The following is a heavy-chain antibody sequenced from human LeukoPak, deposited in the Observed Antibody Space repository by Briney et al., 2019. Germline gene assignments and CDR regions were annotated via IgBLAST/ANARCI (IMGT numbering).Heavy chain of an antibody. J-gene: IGHJ4*02. CDR2: INPNSGGT. CDR3: ARDLRWLQPEAPYYFDY. V-gene: IGHV1-2*02. D-gene: IGHD5-24*01. Sequence: GASVKVSCKASGYTFTGYYMHWVRQAPGQGLEWMGWINPNSGGTNYAQKFQGRVTMTRDTSISTAYMELSRLRSDDTAVYYCARDLRWLQPEAPYYFDYRGQGTLVTVSS. CDR1: GYTFTGYY.